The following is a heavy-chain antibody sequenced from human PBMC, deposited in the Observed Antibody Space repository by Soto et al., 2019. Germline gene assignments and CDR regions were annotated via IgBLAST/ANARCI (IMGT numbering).Heavy chain of an antibody. J-gene: IGHJ4*02. CDR1: GLTFNNYW. Sequence: EVQLVESGGGLVQPGGSLRLSCTASGLTFNNYWMHWVRQAPGKGPVWVSRINGDGRTTTYADSVRGRFTISRDNAKNTVYLQMNSLRAEDMAVYYCVGGDYAGAGTFYLTDHWGQGSLVTVSS. CDR2: INGDGRTT. CDR3: VGGDYAGAGTFYLTDH. V-gene: IGHV3-74*01. D-gene: IGHD3-10*01.